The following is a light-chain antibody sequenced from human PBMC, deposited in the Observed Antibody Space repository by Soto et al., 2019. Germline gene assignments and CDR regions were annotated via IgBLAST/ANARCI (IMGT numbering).Light chain of an antibody. CDR3: LQVYSFPRT. J-gene: IGKJ1*01. V-gene: IGKV1-5*03. CDR2: KAS. Sequence: DLQMTQSPSTLSASVGDRVTITCRASQSIRSWLAWYQQKPGKAPKLLIYKASILEGGVPSRFSGSGSGTEFTLTISNLQPEDFASYFCLQVYSFPRTFGLGTKVDIK. CDR1: QSIRSW.